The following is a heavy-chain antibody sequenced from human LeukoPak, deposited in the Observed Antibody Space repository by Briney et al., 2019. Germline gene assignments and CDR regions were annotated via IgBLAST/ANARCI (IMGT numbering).Heavy chain of an antibody. J-gene: IGHJ4*02. CDR1: GGSISSYY. CDR2: INHSGST. V-gene: IGHV4-34*01. Sequence: SETLSLTCTVSGGSISSYYWSWIRQPPGKGLEWIGEINHSGSTNYNPSLKSRVTISVDTSKNQFSLKLSSVTAADTAVYYCARTSLGRFLEWTIDYWGQGTLVTVSS. D-gene: IGHD3-3*01. CDR3: ARTSLGRFLEWTIDY.